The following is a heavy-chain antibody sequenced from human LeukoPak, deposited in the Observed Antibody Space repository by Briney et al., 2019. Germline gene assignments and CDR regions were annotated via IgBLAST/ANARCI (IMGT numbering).Heavy chain of an antibody. J-gene: IGHJ4*02. D-gene: IGHD6-19*01. Sequence: PGRSLRLSCSASGFTFSNYGMHWVRQAPGKGLEWVSAISGSGGSTYYADSVKGRFTISRDNSKNTLYLQMNSLRAEDTAVYYCAKAYSSGWYVRNGFDYWGQGTLVTVSS. CDR3: AKAYSSGWYVRNGFDY. CDR2: ISGSGGST. CDR1: GFTFSNYG. V-gene: IGHV3-23*01.